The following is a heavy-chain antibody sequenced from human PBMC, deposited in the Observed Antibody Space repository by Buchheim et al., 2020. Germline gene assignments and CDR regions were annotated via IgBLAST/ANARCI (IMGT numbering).Heavy chain of an antibody. CDR2: ISASGGRT. CDR3: ATDPHYPSGSY. J-gene: IGHJ1*01. D-gene: IGHD3-10*01. V-gene: IGHV3-48*03. CDR1: GFPFGGYE. Sequence: VQLVESGGGVVQPERSLRLSCAASGFPFGGYEMNWVRQAPGKGLECIAYISASGGRTYYVDSVRGRFTISRDNAKNSLYLQMSSLRVEDTAVYYCATDPHYPSGSYWGRGTL.